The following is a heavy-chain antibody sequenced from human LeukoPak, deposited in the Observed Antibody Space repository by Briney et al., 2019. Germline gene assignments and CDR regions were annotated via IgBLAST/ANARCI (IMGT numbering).Heavy chain of an antibody. Sequence: GGSLRLSCVASGFNFRHYGIHWVRQAPGKGPQWVAVISYDGNNTLYADSVKGRFTVFRDNSKNTMFLQMNNLRHEDTALYYCATRDFDFWGQGTLVTVSS. CDR2: ISYDGNNT. V-gene: IGHV3-30*03. CDR1: GFNFRHYG. CDR3: ATRDFDF. J-gene: IGHJ4*02.